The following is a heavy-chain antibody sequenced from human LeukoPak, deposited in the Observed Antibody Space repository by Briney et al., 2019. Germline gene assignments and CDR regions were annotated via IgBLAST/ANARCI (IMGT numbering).Heavy chain of an antibody. J-gene: IGHJ4*02. V-gene: IGHV4-39*07. Sequence: PSETLPLTCTVSGGSISSSSYYWGWIRQPPGKGLEWIGSIYYSGSTYYNPSLKSRVTISVDTSKNQFSLKLSSVTAADTAVYYCASGPHDYGDYWGQGTLVTVSS. CDR2: IYYSGST. CDR3: ASGPHDYGDY. CDR1: GGSISSSSYY.